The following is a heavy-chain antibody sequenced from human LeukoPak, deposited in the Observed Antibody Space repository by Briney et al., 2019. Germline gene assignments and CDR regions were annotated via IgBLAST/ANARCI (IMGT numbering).Heavy chain of an antibody. CDR1: GYTFTSYY. CDR2: INPSGGST. Sequence: ASMKVSCKASGYTFTSYYMHWVRQAPGQGLEWMGIINPSGGSTSYAQKFQGRVTMTRDMSTSTVYMELSSLRSEDTAVYYCARERSGYSYGQEVDWFDPWGQGTLVTVSS. V-gene: IGHV1-46*01. J-gene: IGHJ5*02. CDR3: ARERSGYSYGQEVDWFDP. D-gene: IGHD5-18*01.